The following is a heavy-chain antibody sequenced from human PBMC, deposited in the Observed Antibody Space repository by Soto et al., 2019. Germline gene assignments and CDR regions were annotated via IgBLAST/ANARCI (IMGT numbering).Heavy chain of an antibody. CDR1: GFTFSSYA. D-gene: IGHD6-13*01. J-gene: IGHJ4*02. Sequence: PGGSLRLSCAASGFTFSSYAMHWVRQAPGKGLEWVAVISYDGSNEFYADSVKGRFTISRDNSKNTLYLQMNSPRAEDTAVYYCARGYTAAPRTSHFDYWGQGTLVTVSS. CDR2: ISYDGSNE. V-gene: IGHV3-30-3*01. CDR3: ARGYTAAPRTSHFDY.